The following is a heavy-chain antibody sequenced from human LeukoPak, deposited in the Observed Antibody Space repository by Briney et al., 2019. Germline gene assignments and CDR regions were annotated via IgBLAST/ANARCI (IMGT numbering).Heavy chain of an antibody. CDR1: GYTFTNYG. Sequence: GASVKVSCKASGYTFTNYGISWVRQAPGQGLEWMGWISAYNGNTNYAQKLQGRVTITTDTSTSTAYMELRSLRSDDTAVYYCARGGTGSGWYGVPFDYWGQGTLVTVSS. V-gene: IGHV1-18*04. CDR3: ARGGTGSGWYGVPFDY. CDR2: ISAYNGNT. D-gene: IGHD6-19*01. J-gene: IGHJ4*02.